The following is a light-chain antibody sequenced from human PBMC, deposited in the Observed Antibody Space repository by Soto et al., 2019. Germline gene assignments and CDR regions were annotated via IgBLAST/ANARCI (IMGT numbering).Light chain of an antibody. J-gene: IGKJ1*01. Sequence: EIVLTQSPATLSLSPGERATLSFRSIQSVSISHLAWYQQKPGQAPRLLIYGASTRATGIPDRFSGSGSGTDFTLTISRLEPEDFAVYYCQQYGTSPTWTFGQGTKVDIK. CDR1: QSVSISH. CDR2: GAS. V-gene: IGKV3-20*01. CDR3: QQYGTSPTWT.